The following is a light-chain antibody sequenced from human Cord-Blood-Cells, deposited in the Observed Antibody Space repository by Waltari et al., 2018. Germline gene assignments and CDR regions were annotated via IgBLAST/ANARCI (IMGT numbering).Light chain of an antibody. CDR1: SSDVGAYNY. J-gene: IGLJ2*01. CDR3: SSYAGSNNLG. Sequence: QSALTQPPSASGSPGQSVTISCTGTSSDVGAYNYVSWYPQPPGKAPKITIYEVSKRPSGVPDRFAGSKSGNTASLTVAGLQAEDEADYYCSSYAGSNNLGFGGGTKLTVL. V-gene: IGLV2-8*01. CDR2: EVS.